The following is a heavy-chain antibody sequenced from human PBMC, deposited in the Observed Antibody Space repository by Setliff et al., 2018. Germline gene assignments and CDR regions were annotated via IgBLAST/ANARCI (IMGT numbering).Heavy chain of an antibody. CDR1: GFTFVNYW. Sequence: GGSLRLPCAASGFTFVNYWMHWVRQAPGKGLVWVSRVNSDGSSTIYADSVKGRFTISRDNAENLVYLQMDSLRADDTAVYYCTRSRGSKGYDYWGQGTLVTVSS. J-gene: IGHJ4*02. D-gene: IGHD5-18*01. CDR3: TRSRGSKGYDY. CDR2: VNSDGSST. V-gene: IGHV3-74*01.